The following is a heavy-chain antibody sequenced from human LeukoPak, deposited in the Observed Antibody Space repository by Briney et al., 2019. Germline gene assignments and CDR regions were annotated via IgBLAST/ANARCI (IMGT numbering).Heavy chain of an antibody. CDR3: ARGYSSSIDY. Sequence: SQTLSLTCALSGDSVSSNSAAWNCIRQSPSRGLEWPGRTYYRSKWFNDYAVSVKSRITNNPDTSKNQFSLQLNSVIPDDTAVYYCARGYSSSIDYWGQGTLVTVSS. CDR2: TYYRSKWFN. V-gene: IGHV6-1*01. CDR1: GDSVSSNSAA. D-gene: IGHD6-13*01. J-gene: IGHJ4*02.